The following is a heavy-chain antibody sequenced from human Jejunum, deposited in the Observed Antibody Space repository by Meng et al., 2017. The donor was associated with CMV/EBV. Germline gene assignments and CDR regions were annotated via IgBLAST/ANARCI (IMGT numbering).Heavy chain of an antibody. D-gene: IGHD1-26*01. CDR3: ARDKDTGSYYSDY. V-gene: IGHV3-20*04. Sequence: AASGFSCDDYGVRWVRQGPGKGRGWVSGINWKGGSTGYADSVKSRFTISRDNAKNSLYLQMNSLRAEDTALYYCARDKDTGSYYSDYWGQGTLVTVSS. CDR1: GFSCDDYG. CDR2: INWKGGST. J-gene: IGHJ4*02.